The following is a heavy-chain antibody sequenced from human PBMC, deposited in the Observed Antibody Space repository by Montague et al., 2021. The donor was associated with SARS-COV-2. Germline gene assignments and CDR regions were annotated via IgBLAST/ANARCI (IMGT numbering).Heavy chain of an antibody. CDR1: GFTFSSYS. J-gene: IGHJ4*02. CDR2: ISTSSGYI. V-gene: IGHV3-21*01. Sequence: SLRLSCAASGFTFSSYSMNWVRQAPGKGLEWVSSISTSSGYIYYADSVKGRFTISRDNAKNSLYLQMNSLRAEDTAVYYCANLYSCGSWGQGTLVTVSS. D-gene: IGHD5-18*01. CDR3: ANLYSCGS.